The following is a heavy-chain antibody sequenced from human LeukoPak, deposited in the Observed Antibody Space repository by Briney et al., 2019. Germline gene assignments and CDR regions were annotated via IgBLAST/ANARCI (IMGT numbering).Heavy chain of an antibody. CDR1: GFTFSSYT. J-gene: IGHJ4*02. V-gene: IGHV3-21*01. CDR2: ITTSDGNT. D-gene: IGHD5-12*01. CDR3: ARAGYSGYDIDY. Sequence: PGGSLRLSCAASGFTFSSYTMSWVRQAPGKGLEWVSTITTSDGNTYYADSVKGRLTISRDNAKNSLYLQMNSLRAEDTAVYYCARAGYSGYDIDYWGQGTLVTVSS.